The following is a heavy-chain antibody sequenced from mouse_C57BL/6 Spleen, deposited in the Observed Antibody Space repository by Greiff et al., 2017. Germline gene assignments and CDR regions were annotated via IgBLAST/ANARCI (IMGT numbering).Heavy chain of an antibody. J-gene: IGHJ2*01. V-gene: IGHV5-6*01. CDR3: ARHGYYGSKGDYFDY. CDR1: GFTFSSYG. CDR2: ISSGGSYT. D-gene: IGHD1-1*01. Sequence: DVHLVESGGDLVKPGGSLKLSCAASGFTFSSYGMSWVRQTPDKRLEWVATISSGGSYTYYPDSVKGRFTISRDNAKNTLYLQMSSLKSEDTAMYYCARHGYYGSKGDYFDYWGQGTTLTVSS.